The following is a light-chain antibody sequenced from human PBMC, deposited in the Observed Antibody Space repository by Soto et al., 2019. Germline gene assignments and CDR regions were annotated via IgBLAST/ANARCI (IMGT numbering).Light chain of an antibody. V-gene: IGKV3-15*01. CDR1: QSVNRN. CDR3: QQYNDWPLT. Sequence: EEVMTQSPAALSVSPGERATLSCRASQSVNRNLAWYQQKPGQAPRLLLYGASTRATGIPARCSGSASGTVVTLTISSLQSEDAAVYYCQQYNDWPLTFGGGTKVEIK. J-gene: IGKJ4*01. CDR2: GAS.